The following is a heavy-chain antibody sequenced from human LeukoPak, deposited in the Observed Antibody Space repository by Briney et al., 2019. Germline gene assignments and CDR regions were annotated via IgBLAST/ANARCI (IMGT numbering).Heavy chain of an antibody. CDR3: ARASYYDFNRTTFDI. Sequence: ASVKVSCKASGYTFTGYYMHWVRQAPGQGLEWMGWINPNSGGTNYAQKFQGRVTMTRDTSISTAYMELSRLRPDDTAVYYCARASYYDFNRTTFDIWGQGTMVTVSS. D-gene: IGHD3-3*01. CDR2: INPNSGGT. J-gene: IGHJ3*02. V-gene: IGHV1-2*02. CDR1: GYTFTGYY.